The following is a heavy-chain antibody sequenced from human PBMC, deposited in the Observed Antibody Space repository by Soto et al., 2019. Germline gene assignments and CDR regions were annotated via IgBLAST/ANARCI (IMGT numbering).Heavy chain of an antibody. CDR2: TYYRSKWYT. CDR3: ARLIGDSWLDS. Sequence: PSQTLSLTCAISGYSVSSNSATWDWIRQSPSRELKWLGRTYYRSKWYTDYAVSVKGRITINPDTSNNHLSLQLDSVTPFDTAVYYCARLIGDSWLDSCGQGTLVTVS. CDR1: GYSVSSNSAT. J-gene: IGHJ5*01. D-gene: IGHD2-8*01. V-gene: IGHV6-1*01.